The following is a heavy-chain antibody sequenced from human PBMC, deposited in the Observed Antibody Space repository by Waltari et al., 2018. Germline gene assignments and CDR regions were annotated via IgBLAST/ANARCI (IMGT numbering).Heavy chain of an antibody. Sequence: QVQLQESGPGLVKPSETLSLTCAVSGYSISSGYYWGWIRHPPGKGLEWIGSIHHSGSTYYNPSLKSRVTISVDSSKNQFSLKLSSVTAADTAVYYCASTISIAAAGNYYFDYWGQGTLVTVSS. CDR3: ASTISIAAAGNYYFDY. D-gene: IGHD6-13*01. J-gene: IGHJ4*02. CDR1: GYSISSGYY. V-gene: IGHV4-38-2*01. CDR2: IHHSGST.